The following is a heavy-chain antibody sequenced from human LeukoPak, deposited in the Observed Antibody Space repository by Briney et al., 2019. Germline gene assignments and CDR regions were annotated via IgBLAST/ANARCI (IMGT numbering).Heavy chain of an antibody. CDR3: TRDLQYYDTSGYVAPLIDY. CDR1: GFTFSNHW. D-gene: IGHD3-22*01. CDR2: IKQDGSLK. V-gene: IGHV3-7*01. J-gene: IGHJ4*02. Sequence: GGSLRLSCAASGFTFSNHWMSWVRQAPGKGLEWVANIKQDGSLKYYVDSVKGRFTISRDNAENPLYLQLNSLRAEDTAVYYCTRDLQYYDTSGYVAPLIDYWGQGTLVTVSS.